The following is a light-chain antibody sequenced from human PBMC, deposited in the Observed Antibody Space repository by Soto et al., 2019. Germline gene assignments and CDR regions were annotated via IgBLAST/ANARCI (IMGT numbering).Light chain of an antibody. V-gene: IGKV3D-15*01. CDR1: QSVDSN. CDR3: QQYDNWPLT. J-gene: IGKJ4*01. CDR2: GAS. Sequence: EIVMTQSPATLSVSPGEGATLSCRASQSVDSNLAWYQQKPGQAPRLLIFGASTRATGIPARFSGSGSGTDFTLTISSLQSEDFGVYFCQQYDNWPLTFGGGTKVEIK.